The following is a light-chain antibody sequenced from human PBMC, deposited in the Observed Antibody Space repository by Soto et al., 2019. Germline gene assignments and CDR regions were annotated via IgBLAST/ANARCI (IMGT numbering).Light chain of an antibody. CDR2: EVS. J-gene: IGLJ2*01. V-gene: IGLV2-8*01. CDR3: SSYSGSNNFGV. CDR1: SSDVDDYNY. Sequence: QSVLTQPPSASGSPGQSVTISCTGTSSDVDDYNYVSWYQHHPGKAPKLMIYEVSKRPSGVPDRFSGSKSGNTASLTVSGLQAEDEADYYCSSYSGSNNFGVFGGGTQLTVL.